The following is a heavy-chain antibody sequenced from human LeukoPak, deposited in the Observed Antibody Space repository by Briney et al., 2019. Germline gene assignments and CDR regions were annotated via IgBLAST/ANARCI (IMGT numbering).Heavy chain of an antibody. CDR2: IWYDGSNK. J-gene: IGHJ4*02. D-gene: IGHD7-27*01. V-gene: IGHV3-33*01. CDR3: ARDPRWGTGEHY. Sequence: GGSLRLSCAASGFTFSSYGMHWVRQAPGKGLEWVAVIWYDGSNKYYADSVKGRFTISRDNSKNTLYLQMNSLRAEDTAVYYCARDPRWGTGEHYWGQGTLVTVSS. CDR1: GFTFSSYG.